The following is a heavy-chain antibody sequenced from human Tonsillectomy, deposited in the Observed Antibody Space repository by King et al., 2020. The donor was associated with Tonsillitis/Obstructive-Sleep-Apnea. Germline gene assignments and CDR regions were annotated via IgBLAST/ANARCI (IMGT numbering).Heavy chain of an antibody. V-gene: IGHV3-30*04. CDR2: TSYDGSNK. CDR1: GFTFSSSA. J-gene: IGHJ4*02. CDR3: ARGYCISTRCYIGSYYFDY. D-gene: IGHD2-2*02. Sequence: QLVQSGGGVVQPGRSLRLSCAASGFTFSSSAMHWVRQAPGKGLEWVAVTSYDGSNKYYADSVKGRFTISRDNSKNTLYLPMNSLRTEDTALYYCARGYCISTRCYIGSYYFDYLGQGTLVTVSS.